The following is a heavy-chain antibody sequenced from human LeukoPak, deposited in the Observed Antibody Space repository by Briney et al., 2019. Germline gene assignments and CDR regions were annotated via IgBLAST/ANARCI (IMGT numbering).Heavy chain of an antibody. CDR1: GGSISGGGYS. CDR3: ASGGTNYFDY. Sequence: SETLSLTCAVSGGSISGGGYSWSWIRQPPGKGLEWIGYIYHSGSTYYNPSLKSRVTISVDRSKNQFSLKLSSVTAADTAVYYCASGGTNYFDYWGQGTLVTVSS. J-gene: IGHJ4*02. D-gene: IGHD4-23*01. CDR2: IYHSGST. V-gene: IGHV4-30-2*01.